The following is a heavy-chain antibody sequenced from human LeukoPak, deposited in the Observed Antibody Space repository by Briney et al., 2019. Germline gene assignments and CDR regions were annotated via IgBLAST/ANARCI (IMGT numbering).Heavy chain of an antibody. D-gene: IGHD3-16*01. CDR1: GYTFTGDD. CDR2: INPNSGGR. J-gene: IGHJ4*02. CDR3: ASSDLGEPTYY. V-gene: IGHV1-2*02. Sequence: ASVSVSSKASGYTFTGDDMHWVRQAPGQRLEGMGWINPNSGGRNYAQKFQGRVTMTRDTSITTAYMELSRLRSDDTAVYYCASSDLGEPTYYWGQGTLVTVSS.